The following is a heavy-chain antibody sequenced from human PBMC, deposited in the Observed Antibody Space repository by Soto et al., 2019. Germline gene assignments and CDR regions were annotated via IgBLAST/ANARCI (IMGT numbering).Heavy chain of an antibody. Sequence: SETLSLTCTVSGGSISSGGYYWSWIRQHPGKGLEWIGYIYYSGSTYYNPSLKSRVTISVDTSKNQFSLKLSSVTAADTAVYYCARGEPNDIVVVPAASFDYWGQGTLVTVSS. J-gene: IGHJ4*02. CDR1: GGSISSGGYY. D-gene: IGHD2-2*01. CDR3: ARGEPNDIVVVPAASFDY. V-gene: IGHV4-31*03. CDR2: IYYSGST.